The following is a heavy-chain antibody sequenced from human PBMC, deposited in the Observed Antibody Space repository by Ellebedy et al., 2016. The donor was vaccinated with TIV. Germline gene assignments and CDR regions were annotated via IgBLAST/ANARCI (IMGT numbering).Heavy chain of an antibody. CDR2: ISYDGSNK. J-gene: IGHJ3*02. Sequence: GGSLRLSCAASGFTFSSDAMHWVRQAPGKGLEWVAVISYDGSNKYYADSVKGRFTISRDISKNTLYLQMNSLRAEDTAVYYCAKVRSIGALYDAFDIWGQGTMVTVSS. CDR1: GFTFSSDA. D-gene: IGHD6-6*01. CDR3: AKVRSIGALYDAFDI. V-gene: IGHV3-30-3*01.